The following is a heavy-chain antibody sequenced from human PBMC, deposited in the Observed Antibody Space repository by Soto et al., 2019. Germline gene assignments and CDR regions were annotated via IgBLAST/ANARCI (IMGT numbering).Heavy chain of an antibody. CDR3: ARAYTPALYYGY. V-gene: IGHV1-69*02. D-gene: IGHD2-2*02. J-gene: IGHJ4*02. CDR1: GGTFSSYT. Sequence: SVKVSCKASGGTFSSYTISWGRQAPGQGLEWMGRIIPILGIANYAQKFQGRVTITADKSTSTAYMELSSLRSEDTAVYYCARAYTPALYYGYWGQGTLVTVSS. CDR2: IIPILGIA.